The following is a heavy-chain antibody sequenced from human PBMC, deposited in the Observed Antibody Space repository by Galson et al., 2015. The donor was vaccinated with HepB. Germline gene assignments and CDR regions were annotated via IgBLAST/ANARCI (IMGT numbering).Heavy chain of an antibody. Sequence: SETLSLTCAVYGGSFSGYYWSWIRQPPGKGLEWIGEINHSGSTNYNPSLKSRVTISVDTSKNQFSLKLSSVTAADTAVYYCARGTAGRGDYWGQGTLVTVSS. J-gene: IGHJ4*02. CDR1: GGSFSGYY. CDR3: ARGTAGRGDY. D-gene: IGHD6-13*01. CDR2: INHSGST. V-gene: IGHV4-34*01.